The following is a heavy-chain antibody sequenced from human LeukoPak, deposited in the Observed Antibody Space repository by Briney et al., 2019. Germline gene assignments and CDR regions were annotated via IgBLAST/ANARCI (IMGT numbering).Heavy chain of an antibody. CDR1: GGSISSGDYY. CDR2: IYYSGST. D-gene: IGHD3-10*01. J-gene: IGHJ4*02. CDR3: AREVGQGYYGSGSSYYFDY. V-gene: IGHV4-30-4*01. Sequence: PSETLSLTCTVSGGSISSGDYYWSWIRQPPGKGLEWIGYIYYSGSTYYNPSLKSRVTISVDTSKNQFSLKLSSVTASDTAVYYCAREVGQGYYGSGSSYYFDYWGQGTLVTISS.